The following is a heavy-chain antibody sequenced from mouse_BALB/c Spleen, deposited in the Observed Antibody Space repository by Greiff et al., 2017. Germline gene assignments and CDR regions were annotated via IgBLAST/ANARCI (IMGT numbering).Heavy chain of an antibody. Sequence: EVHLVESGGGLVKPGGSLKLSCAASGFTFSDYYMYWVRQTPEKRLEWVATISDGGSYTYYPDSVKGRFTISRDNAKNNLYLQMSSLKSEDTAMYYCARSRWYPDAMDYWGQGTSVTVSS. CDR1: GFTFSDYY. D-gene: IGHD2-1*01. CDR3: ARSRWYPDAMDY. V-gene: IGHV5-4*02. J-gene: IGHJ4*01. CDR2: ISDGGSYT.